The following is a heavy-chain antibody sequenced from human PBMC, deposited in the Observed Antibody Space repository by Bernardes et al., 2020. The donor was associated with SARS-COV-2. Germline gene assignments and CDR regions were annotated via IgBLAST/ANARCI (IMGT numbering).Heavy chain of an antibody. D-gene: IGHD3-16*01. J-gene: IGHJ4*02. CDR1: GFTFSSYG. CDR3: AKDFLQGGSFDY. CDR2: ISYDGSNK. Sequence: GGSLRLSCAASGFTFSSYGMHWVRQAPGKGLEWVAVISYDGSNKYYADSVKGRFTISRDNSKNTLYLQMNSLRAEDTAVYYCAKDFLQGGSFDYWGQGTLVTVSS. V-gene: IGHV3-30*18.